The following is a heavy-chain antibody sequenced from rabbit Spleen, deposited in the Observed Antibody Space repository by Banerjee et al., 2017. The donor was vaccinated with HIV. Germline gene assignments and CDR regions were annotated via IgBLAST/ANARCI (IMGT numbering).Heavy chain of an antibody. Sequence: QQQLVESGGGLVKPGASLTLTCTASGFSFSSGYDTCWVRQAPGKGLEYIGYINTDTGNTYYATWAKGRFTISKSTSLNTVTLDSTSLTVADTATYFCARFYAGYGDFGYAAMWGQGTLVTVS. V-gene: IGHV1S43*01. J-gene: IGHJ6*01. CDR1: GFSFSSGYD. CDR2: INTDTGNT. CDR3: ARFYAGYGDFGYAAM. D-gene: IGHD7-1*01.